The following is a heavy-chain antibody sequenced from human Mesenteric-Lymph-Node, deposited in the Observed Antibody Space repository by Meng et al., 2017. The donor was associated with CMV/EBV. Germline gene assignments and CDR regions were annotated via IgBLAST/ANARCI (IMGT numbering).Heavy chain of an antibody. V-gene: IGHV4-39*07. CDR1: GGSTSSSSYY. D-gene: IGHD2-2*02. CDR2: IYYSGST. J-gene: IGHJ5*01. CDR3: ARGPRNFYCSSTSCYTFGWFDP. Sequence: SETLSLTCTVSGGSTSSSSYYWGWIRQPPGKGLEWIGSIYYSGSTYYNPSLKSRVTISVDTSTNQFSLKLSSVTAADTAVYYCARGPRNFYCSSTSCYTFGWFDPWGQGTTVTVSS.